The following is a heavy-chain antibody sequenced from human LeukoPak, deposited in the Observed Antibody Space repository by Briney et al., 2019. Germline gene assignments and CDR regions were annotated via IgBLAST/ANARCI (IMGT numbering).Heavy chain of an antibody. CDR3: ARRCSGGSCYRAFDY. CDR1: GGSISSYY. Sequence: PSETLSLTCTVSGGSISSYYWSWIRQPPGKGLEWIGYIYYSGSTNYNPSLKSRVTISVDTSKNQFSLKLSSVTAADTAVYYYARRCSGGSCYRAFDYWGQGTLVTVSS. CDR2: IYYSGST. J-gene: IGHJ4*02. V-gene: IGHV4-59*08. D-gene: IGHD2-15*01.